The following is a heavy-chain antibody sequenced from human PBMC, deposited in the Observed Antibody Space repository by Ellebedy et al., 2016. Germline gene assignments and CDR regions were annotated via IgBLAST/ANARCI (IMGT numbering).Heavy chain of an antibody. V-gene: IGHV4-59*08. J-gene: IGHJ6*02. Sequence: SETLSLTCTVSGGSISRYYWSWIRQPPGKGLEWIGYIYYSGSTNYNPSLKSRLTISVDTSKNQFSLKLSSVTAADTAVYYCATVLDYEVYYYFAMDVWGQGTTVTVSS. CDR2: IYYSGST. CDR3: ATVLDYEVYYYFAMDV. CDR1: GGSISRYY. D-gene: IGHD4/OR15-4a*01.